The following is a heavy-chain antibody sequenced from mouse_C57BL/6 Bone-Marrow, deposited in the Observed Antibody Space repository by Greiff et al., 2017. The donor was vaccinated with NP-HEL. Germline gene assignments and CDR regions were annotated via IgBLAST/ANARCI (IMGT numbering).Heavy chain of an antibody. CDR2: IDPSDSYT. CDR1: GYTFTSYW. V-gene: IGHV1-50*01. Sequence: QVQLQQPGAELVKPGASVKLSCKASGYTFTSYWMQWVKQRPGQGLEWIGEIDPSDSYTNYNQKFKGKATLTVDTSSSTAYMQRSSLTSEDSAVYYCARDHTTVVATNWYFDVWGTGTTVTVSS. J-gene: IGHJ1*03. D-gene: IGHD1-1*01. CDR3: ARDHTTVVATNWYFDV.